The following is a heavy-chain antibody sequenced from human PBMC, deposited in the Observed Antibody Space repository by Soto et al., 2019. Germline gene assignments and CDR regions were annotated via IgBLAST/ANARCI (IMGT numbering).Heavy chain of an antibody. J-gene: IGHJ6*02. CDR3: AKESVEATYSFYGLDV. CDR1: GFTFASYG. CDR2: VSFDSKNK. Sequence: LVESGGRVVRPGRSLTLSCAASGFTFASYGMHWVRQAPGKGLEWVATVSFDSKNKYYIDSVEGRFTISRDNSENTLSLQMNSLRHEDTAVYYCAKESVEATYSFYGLDVLGPGTTDTVSS. V-gene: IGHV3-30*18. D-gene: IGHD4-4*01.